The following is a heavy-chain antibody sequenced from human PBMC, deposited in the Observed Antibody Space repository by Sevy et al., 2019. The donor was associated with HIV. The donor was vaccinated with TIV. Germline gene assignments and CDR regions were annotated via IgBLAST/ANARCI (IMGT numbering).Heavy chain of an antibody. J-gene: IGHJ4*02. CDR2: LSFGCGRI. Sequence: GGSLRLSCVASGFNFNIYSMSWVRRAPGKGLEWVSTLSFGCGRIDHADSVQGRFTMSRDDSKKTVYLEMNSLRAEDTAVYYCAREGCTRPHDHWVQGTLVTVSS. V-gene: IGHV3-23*01. CDR3: AREGCTRPHDH. CDR1: GFNFNIYS. D-gene: IGHD2-8*01.